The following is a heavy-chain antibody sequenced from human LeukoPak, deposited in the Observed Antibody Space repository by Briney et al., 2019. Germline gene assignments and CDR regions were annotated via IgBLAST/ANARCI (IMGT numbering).Heavy chain of an antibody. CDR1: GFTFSSYS. V-gene: IGHV3-21*01. Sequence: GGSLRLSCAASGFTFSSYSMNWVRQAPGKGLVWVSSIRSSSSYIYYADSVKGRFTISRDNAKNSLYLQMNSLRAEDTAVYYCARVGITMTDLDAFDIWAKGQWSPSLQ. J-gene: IGHJ3*02. CDR3: ARVGITMTDLDAFDI. CDR2: IRSSSSYI. D-gene: IGHD3-22*01.